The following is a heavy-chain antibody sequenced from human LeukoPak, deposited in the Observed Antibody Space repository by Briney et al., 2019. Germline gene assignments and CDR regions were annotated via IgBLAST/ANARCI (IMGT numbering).Heavy chain of an antibody. V-gene: IGHV3-48*03. CDR3: ARVSLRDIVATLDY. CDR2: ISSSGSTI. CDR1: GFTFSSYE. J-gene: IGHJ4*02. Sequence: GGSLRLSCAASGFTFSSYEMNWVRQAPGKGLEWVSYISSSGSTIYYADSVKGRFTISRDNAKNTLYLQMNSLRAEDTAVYYCARVSLRDIVATLDYWGQGTLVTVSS. D-gene: IGHD5-12*01.